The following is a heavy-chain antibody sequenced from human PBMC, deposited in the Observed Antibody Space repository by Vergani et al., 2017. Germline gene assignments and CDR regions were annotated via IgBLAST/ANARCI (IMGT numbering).Heavy chain of an antibody. V-gene: IGHV5-51*01. D-gene: IGHD6-6*01. CDR2: IYPGDSDT. Sequence: EVQLVQSGAEVKKPGESLKISCKGSGSSFTSYWIGWVRQMPGKGLEWMGIIYPGDSDTRYSPSFQGQVTISADKSISTAYLQWSSLKASDTAMYYCARQRGSSSNYYYYGMDVWGQGTTVTVSS. J-gene: IGHJ6*02. CDR1: GSSFTSYW. CDR3: ARQRGSSSNYYYYGMDV.